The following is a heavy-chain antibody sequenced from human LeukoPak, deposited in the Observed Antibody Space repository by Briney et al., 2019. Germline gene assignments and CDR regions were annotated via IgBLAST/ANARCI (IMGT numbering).Heavy chain of an antibody. CDR2: IYYSGST. CDR3: ARRVYAKPIDY. J-gene: IGHJ4*02. V-gene: IGHV4-59*12. CDR1: GGSISSYY. D-gene: IGHD2-8*01. Sequence: SETLSLTCTVSGGSISSYYWSWIRQPPGKGLEWIGYIYYSGSTNYNPSLKSRVTISVDTSKNQFSLKLSSVTAADTAVYYCARRVYAKPIDYWGQGTLVTVSS.